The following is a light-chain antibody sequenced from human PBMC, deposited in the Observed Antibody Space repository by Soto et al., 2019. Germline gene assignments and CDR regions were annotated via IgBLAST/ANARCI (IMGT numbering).Light chain of an antibody. J-gene: IGKJ4*01. Sequence: DIQMTQSPSTLSASVGDRVTITWRASQSISSWLAWYQQKPGKAPKLLIYKASSLESGVPSRFSGSGSGTEFTLTISSLQPEDFATYSCQQTKTYPLTFGGGTKVDIK. CDR1: QSISSW. CDR2: KAS. CDR3: QQTKTYPLT. V-gene: IGKV1-5*03.